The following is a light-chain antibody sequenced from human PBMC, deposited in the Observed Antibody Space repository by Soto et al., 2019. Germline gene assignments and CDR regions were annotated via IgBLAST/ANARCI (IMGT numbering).Light chain of an antibody. CDR1: QGISSY. J-gene: IGKJ1*01. CDR2: AAS. CDR3: QQYYSYPET. V-gene: IGKV1-8*01. Sequence: IQMTQSPSSLSASVGDRVTITCRASQGISSYLAWYQQKPGKAPKLLIYAASTLQSGVPSRFSGSGSGTDFTLTISCLQSEDFATYYCQQYYSYPETFGQGTKVDIK.